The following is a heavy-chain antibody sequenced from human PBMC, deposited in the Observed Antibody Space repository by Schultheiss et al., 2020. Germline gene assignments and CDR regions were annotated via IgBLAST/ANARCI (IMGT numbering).Heavy chain of an antibody. V-gene: IGHV3-30-3*01. CDR2: ISYDGSNK. CDR3: ARDPRLLYYYGMDV. D-gene: IGHD1-26*01. J-gene: IGHJ6*02. Sequence: GGSLRLSCAASGFTFSSYAMHWVRQAPGKGLEWVAVISYDGSNKYYADSVKGRFTISRDNSKNTLYLQMNSLRAEDTAVYYCARDPRLLYYYGMDVWGQGTTVTVSS. CDR1: GFTFSSYA.